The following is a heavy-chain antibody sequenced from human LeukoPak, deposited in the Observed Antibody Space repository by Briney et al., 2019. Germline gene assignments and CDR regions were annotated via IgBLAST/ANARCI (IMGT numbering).Heavy chain of an antibody. CDR2: IYHSGST. CDR1: GGSISSSSYY. J-gene: IGHJ4*02. CDR3: AREDYRSGSVDY. V-gene: IGHV4-39*07. D-gene: IGHD3-10*01. Sequence: SETLSLTCTVSGGSISSSSYYWGWIRQPPGKWLEWIGEIYHSGSTNYNPSLKSRVTISVDKSKNQFSLKLSSVTAADTAVYYCAREDYRSGSVDYWGQGTLVTVSS.